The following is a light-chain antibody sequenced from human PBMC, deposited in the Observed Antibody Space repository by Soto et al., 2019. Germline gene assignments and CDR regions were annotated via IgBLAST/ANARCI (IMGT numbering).Light chain of an antibody. Sequence: EIVMTQSPGTLSVSPGERATLFCRASQSVRSSLAWYQQKPGLAPRLLIYDASSRATGIPDRFSGSGSGTDFTLTISRLEPEDFAVYYCQQYGSSRWTFGQGTKVDIK. V-gene: IGKV3D-20*01. CDR2: DAS. CDR3: QQYGSSRWT. J-gene: IGKJ1*01. CDR1: QSVRSS.